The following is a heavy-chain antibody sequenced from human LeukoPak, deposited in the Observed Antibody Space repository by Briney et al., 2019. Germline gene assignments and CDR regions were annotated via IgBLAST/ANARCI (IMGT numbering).Heavy chain of an antibody. CDR3: ANSKVADFHY. CDR1: GFIFSDYY. CDR2: ISASGGSI. J-gene: IGHJ4*02. Sequence: PGGSLRLSRTASGFIFSDYYMSWIRQAPGKGLEWISDISASGGSIYYADSVKGRFTISRDSAKNSLYLQMNSLRAEDSAVYYCANSKVADFHYWGQGTRVTVSS. D-gene: IGHD6-19*01. V-gene: IGHV3-11*01.